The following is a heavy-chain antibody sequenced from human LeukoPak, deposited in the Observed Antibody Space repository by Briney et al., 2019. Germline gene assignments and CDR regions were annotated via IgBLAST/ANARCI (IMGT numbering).Heavy chain of an antibody. Sequence: GGSLRLSCAASGFTFSNAWMSWVRQAPGKGLEWVGRIKSKTDGGTTDYAAPVKGRFTISRDDSKNTLYLQMNSLKTEDTAVYYCTTDPQFGVVMWGFDYWGQGTLVTVSS. D-gene: IGHD3-3*01. CDR3: TTDPQFGVVMWGFDY. J-gene: IGHJ4*02. CDR2: IKSKTDGGTT. CDR1: GFTFSNAW. V-gene: IGHV3-15*01.